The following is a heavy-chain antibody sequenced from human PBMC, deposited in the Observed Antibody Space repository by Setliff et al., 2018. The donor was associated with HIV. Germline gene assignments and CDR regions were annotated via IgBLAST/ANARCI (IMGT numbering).Heavy chain of an antibody. V-gene: IGHV1-69*10. CDR1: GGTFSSYA. J-gene: IGHJ3*02. CDR3: ARSGKANDAFDI. CDR2: IIPILGIA. Sequence: AASVKVSCKASGGTFSSYAISWVRQAPGQGLEWMGGIIPILGIANYAQKFQGRVTITADKSTSTAYMELSSLRSEDTAVYYCARSGKANDAFDIWGQGTMVTVSS. D-gene: IGHD6-13*01.